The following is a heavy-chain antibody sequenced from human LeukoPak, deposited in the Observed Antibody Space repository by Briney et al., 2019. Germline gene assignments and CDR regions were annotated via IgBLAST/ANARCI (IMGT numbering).Heavy chain of an antibody. D-gene: IGHD4-17*01. CDR1: GFTFSSYA. Sequence: GGSLRLSCAASGFTFSSYAMSWVRQAPGKGLKWVSAISGSGGSTYYADSVKGRFTISRDNSKNTLYLQMNSLRAEDTAVYYCAKDWADYGDYRYFDYWGQGTLVTVSS. J-gene: IGHJ4*02. CDR2: ISGSGGST. CDR3: AKDWADYGDYRYFDY. V-gene: IGHV3-23*01.